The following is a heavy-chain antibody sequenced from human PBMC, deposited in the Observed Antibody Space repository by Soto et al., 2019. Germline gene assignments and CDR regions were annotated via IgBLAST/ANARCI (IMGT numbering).Heavy chain of an antibody. CDR2: IYYIGST. CDR1: GGSISSGGYY. J-gene: IGHJ5*02. CDR3: ARSVFP. V-gene: IGHV4-31*03. Sequence: QVQLQESGPGLVKPSQTLSLTCTVSGGSISSGGYYWNWIRQHPGKGLEWIGYIYYIGSTYYNPCLESRVTISLDTYKYQFSLKLSSVTAADTAVYYCARSVFPWGQGMLVTVSS.